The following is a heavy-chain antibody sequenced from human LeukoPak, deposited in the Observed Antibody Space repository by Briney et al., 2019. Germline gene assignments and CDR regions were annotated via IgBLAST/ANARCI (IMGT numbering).Heavy chain of an antibody. V-gene: IGHV3-21*01. Sequence: GGSLRLSCAASGFTFSSYSMNWVRQAPGKGLEWVSSISSSSSYIYYADSVKGRFTISRDNAKNSLYLQMNSLRAEDTAVYYCAREGAYYYDSSGYYYSFDYWGQGTLVTVSS. CDR3: AREGAYYYDSSGYYYSFDY. CDR2: ISSSSSYI. J-gene: IGHJ4*02. D-gene: IGHD3-22*01. CDR1: GFTFSSYS.